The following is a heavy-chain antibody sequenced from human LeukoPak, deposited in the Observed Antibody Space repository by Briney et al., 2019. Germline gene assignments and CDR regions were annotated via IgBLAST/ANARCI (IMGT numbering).Heavy chain of an antibody. Sequence: PSETLSLTCAVYGGSFSGYYWSWIRQPPGKGLEWIGEINHSGSTNYNPSLKSRVTISVDTSKNQFSLNLISVTAADTAVYYCASRAATYYYDGSGPGWGQGTLVTVSS. J-gene: IGHJ4*02. V-gene: IGHV4-34*01. CDR1: GGSFSGYY. D-gene: IGHD3-22*01. CDR3: ASRAATYYYDGSGPG. CDR2: INHSGST.